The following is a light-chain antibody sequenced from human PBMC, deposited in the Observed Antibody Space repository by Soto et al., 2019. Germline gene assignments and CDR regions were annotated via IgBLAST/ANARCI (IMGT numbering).Light chain of an antibody. CDR1: QSVGSN. J-gene: IGKJ1*01. CDR2: DAS. CDR3: QQYTNWVRT. Sequence: EIVMTQSPATLSVSPGERATLSCRASQSVGSNLVWYQQRPGQAPRLLIYDASTRATGIPARFSGSGSGTEFTLTISSLQSEDFAVYYCQQYTNWVRTFGQGTKVDIK. V-gene: IGKV3-15*01.